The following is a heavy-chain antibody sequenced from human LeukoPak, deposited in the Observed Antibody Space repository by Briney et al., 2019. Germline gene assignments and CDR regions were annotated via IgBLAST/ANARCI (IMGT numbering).Heavy chain of an antibody. CDR2: ISAYNGNT. V-gene: IGHV1-18*01. Sequence: ASVKVSCKASGYTFTNYGINWLRQAPGQGLEWMGWISAYNGNTSYAQRLQGRVTMTTDTSTSTAYMELRSLRSDDTAVYYCARDQIGDSSSWYAVRYYYYYMDVWGKGTTVTISS. CDR1: GYTFTNYG. D-gene: IGHD6-13*01. J-gene: IGHJ6*03. CDR3: ARDQIGDSSSWYAVRYYYYYMDV.